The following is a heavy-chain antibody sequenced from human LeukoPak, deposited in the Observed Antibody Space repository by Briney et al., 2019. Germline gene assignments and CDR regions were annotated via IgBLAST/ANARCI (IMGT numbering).Heavy chain of an antibody. V-gene: IGHV1-8*02. CDR3: ATRNCSGGSCYSLDY. CDR1: GYTFTSYG. J-gene: IGHJ4*02. D-gene: IGHD2-15*01. CDR2: MNPNSGNT. Sequence: GASVKVSCKASGYTFTSYGISWVRQAPGQGLEWMGWMNPNSGNTGYAQKFQGRVTMTRNTSISTAYMELSSLRSGDTAVYYCATRNCSGGSCYSLDYWGQGTLVTVSS.